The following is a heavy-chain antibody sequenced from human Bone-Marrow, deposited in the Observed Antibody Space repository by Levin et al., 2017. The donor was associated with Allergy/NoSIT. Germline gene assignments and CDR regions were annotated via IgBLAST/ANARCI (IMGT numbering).Heavy chain of an antibody. V-gene: IGHV7-4-1*02. Sequence: GGSLRLSCKASGYTFTNYAMNWVRQAPGQGLEWMGWINTNTGNPTYAQGFTGRFVFSLDTSVSTANLQISSLKAEDTAVYYCTRGGGASSGVIIKEDCFDPWGQGTLVIVSS. CDR1: GYTFTNYA. D-gene: IGHD3-3*01. CDR2: INTNTGNP. J-gene: IGHJ5*02. CDR3: TRGGGASSGVIIKEDCFDP.